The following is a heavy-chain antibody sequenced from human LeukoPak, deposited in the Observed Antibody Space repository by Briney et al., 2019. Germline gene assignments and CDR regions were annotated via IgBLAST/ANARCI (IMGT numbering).Heavy chain of an antibody. Sequence: PGGSLRLSCAAFGFTSCSYAMGCGRGAPGERLECGSAISGGVGDTYYADSVKGRFTFSRDNSKNTLYLQMISMRPEDTALYYCAKAVWFGEFHYLFFGLDVWGQGTTVTVSS. J-gene: IGHJ6*02. D-gene: IGHD3-10*01. CDR3: AKAVWFGEFHYLFFGLDV. CDR2: ISGGVGDT. CDR1: GFTSCSYA. V-gene: IGHV3-23*01.